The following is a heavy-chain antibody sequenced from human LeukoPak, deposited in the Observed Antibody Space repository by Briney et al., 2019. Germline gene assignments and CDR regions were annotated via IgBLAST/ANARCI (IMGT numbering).Heavy chain of an antibody. CDR3: ARGGRPKYYFEY. CDR2: ISYDGSDK. Sequence: GGSLRLSCAASGFTFSSYAMHWVRQAPGKGLEWVAIISYDGSDKYYADSVKGGFTISRDNSKSTLYLQMNSLRVEDTTVYYCARGGRPKYYFEYWGQGTLVTVSS. V-gene: IGHV3-30*04. D-gene: IGHD3-16*01. CDR1: GFTFSSYA. J-gene: IGHJ4*02.